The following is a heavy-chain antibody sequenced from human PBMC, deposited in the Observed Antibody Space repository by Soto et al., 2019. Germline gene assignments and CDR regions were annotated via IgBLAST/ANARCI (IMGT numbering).Heavy chain of an antibody. CDR2: INPNSGGT. D-gene: IGHD6-6*01. J-gene: IGHJ6*03. CDR3: ARGASCGKKARLVKGDYYYYYMDV. Sequence: QVQLVQSGAEVKKPGASVKVSCKASGYTFTGYYMHWVRQAPGQGLEWMGWINPNSGGTNYAQKFQGWVTMTRDTSISTAYMELSRLRSDDTAVYYCARGASCGKKARLVKGDYYYYYMDVWGKGTTVTVSS. V-gene: IGHV1-2*04. CDR1: GYTFTGYY.